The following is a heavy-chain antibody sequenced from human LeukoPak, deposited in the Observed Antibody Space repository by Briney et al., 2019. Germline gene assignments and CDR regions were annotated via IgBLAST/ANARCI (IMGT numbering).Heavy chain of an antibody. V-gene: IGHV4-34*01. J-gene: IGHJ6*02. Sequence: SETLSLTCAVYGGSFSGYYWSWIRQPPGKGLEWIGEINHSGNTNYNPSLKSRVTISVDTSKNQFSLKLSSVTAADTAVYYCARDTYDSSGYYSHRGYYGMDVWGQGTTVTVSS. D-gene: IGHD3-22*01. CDR2: INHSGNT. CDR3: ARDTYDSSGYYSHRGYYGMDV. CDR1: GGSFSGYY.